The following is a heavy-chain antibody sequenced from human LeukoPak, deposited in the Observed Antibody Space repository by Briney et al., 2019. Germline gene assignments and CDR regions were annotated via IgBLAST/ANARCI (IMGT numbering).Heavy chain of an antibody. CDR3: ARLGPAAVDY. Sequence: ASVTVSLMASGYTYTSYYMHWVRQAPGQGLEWTGIINPSGGSTSYAQKFQGRVTMTRDRSTSTVYMELSSLRFEDTAVYYCARLGPAAVDYWGEGPVVSVSS. CDR1: GYTYTSYY. CDR2: INPSGGST. J-gene: IGHJ4*02. D-gene: IGHD6-13*01. V-gene: IGHV1-46*01.